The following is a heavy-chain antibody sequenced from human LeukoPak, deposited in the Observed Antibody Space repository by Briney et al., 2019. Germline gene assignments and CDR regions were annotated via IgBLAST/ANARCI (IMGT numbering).Heavy chain of an antibody. CDR2: IWYDGNNK. J-gene: IGHJ3*02. CDR1: GFTFSSYG. CDR3: ARVRAAITVDAFDI. D-gene: IGHD6-13*01. V-gene: IGHV3-33*01. Sequence: GSLRLSCEASGFTFSSYGMLWVRQAPGKGLEWVAVIWYDGNNKYYADSVKGRFTISRDNSKNTLYLQMNSLRAEDTAVYYCARVRAAITVDAFDIWGQGTMVTVSS.